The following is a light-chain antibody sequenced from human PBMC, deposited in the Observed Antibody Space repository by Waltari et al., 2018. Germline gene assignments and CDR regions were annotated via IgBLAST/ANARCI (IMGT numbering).Light chain of an antibody. CDR2: GAS. CDR1: QSVRSNY. J-gene: IGKJ1*01. V-gene: IGKV3-20*01. CDR3: QQYGSSLKT. Sequence: EIVLTQSPGTLSLSPGERATLSCRASQSVRSNYLAWYQQKPGQAPRLLIYGASTRATGIPDRCSGSVSGTDFTLTISRLEPEDFAVYYCQQYGSSLKTFGQGTKVEIK.